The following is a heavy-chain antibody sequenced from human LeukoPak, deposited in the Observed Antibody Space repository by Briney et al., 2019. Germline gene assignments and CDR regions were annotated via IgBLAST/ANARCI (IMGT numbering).Heavy chain of an antibody. Sequence: GGSLRLSCAASGFTVSSNYMSWVRQAPGKVLEWVSVIYSGGSTYYADSVKGRFTISRDNSKNTLYLQMNSLRAEDTAVYYCARVPYSSSWYGPLDYWGQGTLVTVSS. CDR1: GFTVSSNY. CDR3: ARVPYSSSWYGPLDY. V-gene: IGHV3-53*01. D-gene: IGHD6-13*01. J-gene: IGHJ4*02. CDR2: IYSGGST.